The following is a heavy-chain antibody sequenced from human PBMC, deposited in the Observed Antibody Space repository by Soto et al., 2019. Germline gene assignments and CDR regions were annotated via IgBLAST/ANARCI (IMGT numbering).Heavy chain of an antibody. D-gene: IGHD6-19*01. V-gene: IGHV4-34*01. J-gene: IGHJ4*02. CDR1: GGSFSGYY. Sequence: QVQLKQWGAGLLEPSETLSLTCAVYGGSFSGYYWSWIRQPPGKGLEWIGEINDSRSTNYNPSLKSRVIMSVDTSKTQFSLKLSSLTAADTAIYYCARRRSSGWYYFDYWGQGTLVTVSS. CDR3: ARRRSSGWYYFDY. CDR2: INDSRST.